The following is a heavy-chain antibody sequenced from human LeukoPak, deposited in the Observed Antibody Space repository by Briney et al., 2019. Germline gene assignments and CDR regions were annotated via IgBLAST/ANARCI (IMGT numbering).Heavy chain of an antibody. CDR1: GYSISSGYY. D-gene: IGHD1/OR15-1a*01. CDR3: AKEEQLAPTTMYFFDR. Sequence: SETLSLTCTVSGYSISSGYYWGWIRQPPGKGLEWIGSIYHSGSTYCNPSLKSRVTISVDTSKNQFSLKLSSVTAADTAVYYCAKEEQLAPTTMYFFDRWGQGALVIVSS. J-gene: IGHJ4*02. V-gene: IGHV4-38-2*02. CDR2: IYHSGST.